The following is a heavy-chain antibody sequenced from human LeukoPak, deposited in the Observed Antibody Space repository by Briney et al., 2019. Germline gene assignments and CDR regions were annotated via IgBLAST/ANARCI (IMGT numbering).Heavy chain of an antibody. Sequence: GGSLRLSCAASGFTFSSYAMSWVRQAPGKGLEWVSAISGSGGSTYYADSVKGRFTISRDNSKNTLYLQMNSLRAEDMAVYYCAKLGPRFCSSTSCGIDYWGQGTLVTVSS. J-gene: IGHJ4*02. CDR3: AKLGPRFCSSTSCGIDY. CDR1: GFTFSSYA. D-gene: IGHD2-2*01. CDR2: ISGSGGST. V-gene: IGHV3-23*01.